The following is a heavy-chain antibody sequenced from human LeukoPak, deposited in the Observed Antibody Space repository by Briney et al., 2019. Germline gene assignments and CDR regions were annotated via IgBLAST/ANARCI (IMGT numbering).Heavy chain of an antibody. V-gene: IGHV3-7*01. CDR2: IKQDGSEK. CDR3: AREDYNWKQRRGLIDY. Sequence: GGSLRLFCAASVFTFSSYWMSWVRQAPGKGLEWVANIKQDGSEKYYVDSVKGRFTISRDNAKNSLYLQMNSLRAEDTAVYYCAREDYNWKQRRGLIDYWGQGTLVTVSS. D-gene: IGHD1-1*01. J-gene: IGHJ4*02. CDR1: VFTFSSYW.